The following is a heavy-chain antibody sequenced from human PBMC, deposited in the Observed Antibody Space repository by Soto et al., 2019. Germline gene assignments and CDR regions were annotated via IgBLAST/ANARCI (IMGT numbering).Heavy chain of an antibody. D-gene: IGHD6-13*01. Sequence: PSETLSLTCTVSGGSISSSSYWGWIRQPPGKGLEWIGSIYSIGSTYYNPSLKSRVTISVDTSKNQFSLKLSSVTAADTAVYYCRRSSRYSTDVWGQGTTVTV. CDR2: IYSIGST. CDR1: GGSISSSSY. CDR3: RRSSRYSTDV. V-gene: IGHV4-39*01. J-gene: IGHJ6*02.